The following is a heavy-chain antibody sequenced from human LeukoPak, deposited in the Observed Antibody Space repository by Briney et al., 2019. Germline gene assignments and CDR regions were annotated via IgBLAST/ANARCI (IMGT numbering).Heavy chain of an antibody. D-gene: IGHD4-23*01. CDR1: GFTVSSNY. CDR3: ARVLSYGGNPQYGMDV. V-gene: IGHV3-53*01. Sequence: GGSLRLSCAASGFTVSSNYVSWVRQAPGKGLEWVSVIYSGGSTYYADSVKGRFTIARDNSKNTLYLQMNSLRAEDTAVYYCARVLSYGGNPQYGMDVWGQGTTVTVSS. J-gene: IGHJ6*02. CDR2: IYSGGST.